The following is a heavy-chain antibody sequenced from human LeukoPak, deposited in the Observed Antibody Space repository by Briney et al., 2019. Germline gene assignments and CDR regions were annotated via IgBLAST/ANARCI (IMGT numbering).Heavy chain of an antibody. D-gene: IGHD6-19*01. CDR3: AGGRWSGWYFNY. CDR2: INHSGST. CDR1: GGSFSGYY. V-gene: IGHV4-34*01. J-gene: IGHJ4*02. Sequence: SETLSLTCAVYGGSFSGYYWSWIRQPPGKGLEWIGEINHSGSTNYKPSLKSRVTISVDTSKNQFSLKLSSVTAADTAIYYCAGGRWSGWYFNYWGQGTLVTVSS.